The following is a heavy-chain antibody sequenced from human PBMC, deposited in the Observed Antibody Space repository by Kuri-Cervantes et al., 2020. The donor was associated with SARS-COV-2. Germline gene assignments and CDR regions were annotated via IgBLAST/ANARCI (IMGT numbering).Heavy chain of an antibody. D-gene: IGHD3-22*01. Sequence: GESLKISCEGPGFTFSTFSVNWVRQAPGKGLEWLSYISSGGGFIYYADSVKGRFTISRDNSKNTLYLQMNSLRAEDTAVYYCARDRNYYDSSGYYHNWFDPWGQGTLVTVSS. CDR2: ISSGGGFI. CDR3: ARDRNYYDSSGYYHNWFDP. V-gene: IGHV3-21*05. CDR1: GFTFSTFS. J-gene: IGHJ5*02.